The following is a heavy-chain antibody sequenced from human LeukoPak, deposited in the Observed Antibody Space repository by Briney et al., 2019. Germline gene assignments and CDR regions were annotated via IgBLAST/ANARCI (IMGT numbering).Heavy chain of an antibody. D-gene: IGHD5-12*01. CDR3: ARMTYDPHGVDV. J-gene: IGHJ6*04. Sequence: TSETLSLTCTVSGGSISSYYWSWIRQPPGKGLEWIGYIDNTESTNYNPSLKSRITISVDKSKNQFSLKLSSVTAADTAVYYCARMTYDPHGVDVWGKGTTVTVSS. CDR2: IDNTEST. V-gene: IGHV4-59*01. CDR1: GGSISSYY.